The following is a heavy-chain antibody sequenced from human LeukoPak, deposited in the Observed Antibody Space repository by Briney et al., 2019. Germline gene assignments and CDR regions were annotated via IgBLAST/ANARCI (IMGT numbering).Heavy chain of an antibody. CDR2: INPSGGST. CDR1: GYTFTSYY. Sequence: ASVKVSCKASGYTFTSYYMHWVRQAPGQGLEWMGIINPSGGSTSYAQKFQGRVTMTTDTSTSTAYMELRSLRSDDTAVYYCARDNYDFWSGYYPADLWDYYNYMDVWGKGTTVTVSS. D-gene: IGHD3-3*01. V-gene: IGHV1-46*01. CDR3: ARDNYDFWSGYYPADLWDYYNYMDV. J-gene: IGHJ6*03.